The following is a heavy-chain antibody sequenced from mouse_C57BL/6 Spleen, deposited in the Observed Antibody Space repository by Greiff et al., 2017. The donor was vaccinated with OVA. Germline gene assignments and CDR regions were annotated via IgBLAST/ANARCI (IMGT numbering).Heavy chain of an antibody. CDR1: GYAFSSSW. V-gene: IGHV1-82*01. Sequence: QVQLQQSGPELVKPGASVKISCKASGYAFSSSWMNWVQQRPGKGLEWIGRIYPGDGDTNYNGKFKGRATLTADKSSSTAYMQLSSQTSEDSAVYFCARNYGSRTWYFDVWGTGTTVTVSS. D-gene: IGHD1-1*01. J-gene: IGHJ1*03. CDR2: IYPGDGDT. CDR3: ARNYGSRTWYFDV.